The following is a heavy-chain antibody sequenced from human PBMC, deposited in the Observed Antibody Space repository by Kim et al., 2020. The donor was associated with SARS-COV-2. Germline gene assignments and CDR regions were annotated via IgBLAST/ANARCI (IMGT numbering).Heavy chain of an antibody. CDR2: INHSGST. J-gene: IGHJ4*02. V-gene: IGHV4-34*01. CDR1: GGSFSGYY. Sequence: SETLSLTCAVYGGSFSGYYWSWIRQPPGKGLEWIGEINHSGSTNYNPSLKSRVTISVDTSKNQFSLKLSSVTAADTAVYYCARFDIAAAVAVSGRSFDYWGQGTLVTVSS. CDR3: ARFDIAAAVAVSGRSFDY. D-gene: IGHD6-13*01.